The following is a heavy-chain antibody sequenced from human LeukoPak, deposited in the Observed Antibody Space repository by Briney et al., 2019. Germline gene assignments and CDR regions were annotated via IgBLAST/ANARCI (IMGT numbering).Heavy chain of an antibody. J-gene: IGHJ4*02. CDR2: IYYSGST. CDR3: ARASYYDFWSAYPFDY. D-gene: IGHD3-3*01. Sequence: SETLSLTCTVSGGSISRYYWSWIRQPPGKGLEWIGYIYYSGSTNYNPSLKSRVTISVDTSKNQFSLKLSSVTAADTAVYYCARASYYDFWSAYPFDYWGQGTLVTVSS. CDR1: GGSISRYY. V-gene: IGHV4-59*01.